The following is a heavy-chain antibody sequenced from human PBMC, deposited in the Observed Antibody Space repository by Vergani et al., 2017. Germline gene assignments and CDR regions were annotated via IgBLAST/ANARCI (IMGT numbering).Heavy chain of an antibody. CDR1: GFTFSSYW. CDR3: ARPGTAAGMDYFDY. Sequence: VQLVESGGGLVQPGGSLRLSCAASGFTFSSYWMSWVRQAPGKGLEWIGEINHSGSTNYNPSLKSRVTISVDTSKNQFSLKLSSVTAADTAVYYCARPGTAAGMDYFDYWGQGTLVTVSS. J-gene: IGHJ4*02. D-gene: IGHD6-13*01. CDR2: INHSGST. V-gene: IGHV4-34*01.